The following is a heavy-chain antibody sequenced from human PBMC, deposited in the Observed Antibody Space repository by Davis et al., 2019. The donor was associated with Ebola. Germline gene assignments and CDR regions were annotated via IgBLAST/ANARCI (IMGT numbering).Heavy chain of an antibody. CDR1: GFTFSTYV. Sequence: GESLKISCAASGFTFSTYVMTWVRQAPGEGLEWVSSISGNGGSIYYADSVKGRFTISRDNSKNTLYLQMNSLRAEDTAVYYCAKDFGGPVDSWGQGTLVTVSS. D-gene: IGHD3-3*01. CDR2: ISGNGGSI. CDR3: AKDFGGPVDS. J-gene: IGHJ4*02. V-gene: IGHV3-23*01.